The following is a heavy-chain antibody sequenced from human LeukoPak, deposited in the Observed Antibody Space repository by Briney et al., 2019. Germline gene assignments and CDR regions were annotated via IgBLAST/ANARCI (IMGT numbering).Heavy chain of an antibody. CDR2: ISWNSGSI. J-gene: IGHJ4*02. V-gene: IGHV3-9*01. Sequence: PGRSLRLSCAASGFTFDDYAMHWVRQAPGKGLEWVSGISWNSGSIGYADSVKGRFTISRDNAKNSLYLQMNSLRAEDTAVYYCARVIGYYDYVWGSYRYTQFDYWGQGTLVTVSS. CDR1: GFTFDDYA. CDR3: ARVIGYYDYVWGSYRYTQFDY. D-gene: IGHD3-16*02.